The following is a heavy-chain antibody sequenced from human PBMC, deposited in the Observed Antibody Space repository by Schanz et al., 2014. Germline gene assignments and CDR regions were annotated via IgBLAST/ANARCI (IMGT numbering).Heavy chain of an antibody. Sequence: QVQLVQSGAEVKKPGASVKVSCKASGYTFTSYGISWVRQAPGQGLEWMGIVNPSVRGTHFAREFQGRVTVTTDTSTSTVYMELSSLRSEDTAVYYCARGPIPIQGVPMDFWGQGTLVTVSS. CDR3: ARGPIPIQGVPMDF. CDR2: VNPSVRGT. CDR1: GYTFTSYG. D-gene: IGHD3-10*01. V-gene: IGHV1-46*01. J-gene: IGHJ4*02.